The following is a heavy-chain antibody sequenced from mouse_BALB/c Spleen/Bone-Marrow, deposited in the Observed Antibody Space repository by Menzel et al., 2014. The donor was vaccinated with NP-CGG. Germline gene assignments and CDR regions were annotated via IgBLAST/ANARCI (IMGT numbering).Heavy chain of an antibody. D-gene: IGHD2-10*02. CDR1: GFTFSAYG. CDR2: ISSGGNYT. J-gene: IGHJ4*01. Sequence: EVNLVESAGTLVKPGGSLKLSCATSGFTFSAYGMSWVRPTPDKRLEWVATISSGGNYTYYPDSGNGRFTISRYKAKNTLYLQLTSLMAEDIAMYYCSRHRGNVGYGNSYTIDYWGQGTSVTVSS. CDR3: SRHRGNVGYGNSYTIDY. V-gene: IGHV5-6*01.